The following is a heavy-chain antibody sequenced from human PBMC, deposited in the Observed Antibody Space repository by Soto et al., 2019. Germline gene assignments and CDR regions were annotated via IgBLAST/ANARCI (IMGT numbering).Heavy chain of an antibody. Sequence: SETLSLTCTVSGGSISSSSYYWGWIRQPPGKGLEWIGSIYYSGSTYYNPSLKSRVTISVDTSKNQFSLKLSSVTAADTAVYYCARFGRITMVRGALRSFDYWGQGTLVTVSS. CDR1: GGSISSSSYY. J-gene: IGHJ4*02. CDR2: IYYSGST. CDR3: ARFGRITMVRGALRSFDY. V-gene: IGHV4-39*01. D-gene: IGHD3-10*01.